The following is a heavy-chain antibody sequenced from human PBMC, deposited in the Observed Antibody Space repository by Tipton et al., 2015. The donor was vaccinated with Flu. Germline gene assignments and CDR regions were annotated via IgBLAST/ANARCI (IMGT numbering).Heavy chain of an antibody. J-gene: IGHJ4*02. V-gene: IGHV4-38-2*02. Sequence: TLSLTCAVSGYSISSGYYWGWIRQPPEKGLELIGSIFHTGTASYNPSLKSRVTIVVDTSKNQFSLKLTSMTAADTAVYYCARDRWEYASGFDSWGQGALVTVSP. CDR3: ARDRWEYASGFDS. CDR2: IFHTGTA. D-gene: IGHD1-26*01. CDR1: GYSISSGYY.